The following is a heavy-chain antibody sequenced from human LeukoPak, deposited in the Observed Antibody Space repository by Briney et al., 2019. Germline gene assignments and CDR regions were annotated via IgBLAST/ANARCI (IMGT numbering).Heavy chain of an antibody. J-gene: IGHJ4*02. CDR3: AKRGLTGLNEGFDY. CDR2: IGANGRST. Sequence: GGSLRLSCAASGFTFSTYAMSWVRQAPGKGLEWVSPIGANGRSTYYADSVKGRFSISRDNSKNTLYLQMNSLRAEDRAVYYCAKRGLTGLNEGFDYWGQGTPVTVSS. V-gene: IGHV3-23*01. CDR1: GFTFSTYA. D-gene: IGHD1-1*01.